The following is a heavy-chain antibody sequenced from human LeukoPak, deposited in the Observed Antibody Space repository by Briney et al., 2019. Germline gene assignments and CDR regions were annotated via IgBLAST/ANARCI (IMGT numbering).Heavy chain of an antibody. CDR1: GGSISSYY. D-gene: IGHD1-26*01. V-gene: IGHV3-15*01. CDR2: IKSKTDGGTT. CDR3: TTSGSYMG. Sequence: ETLSLTCTVSGGSISSYYWSWIRQPPGKGLEWVGRIKSKTDGGTTDYAAPVKGRFTISRDDSKNTLYLQMNSLKTEDTAVYYCTTSGSYMGWGQGTLVTVSS. J-gene: IGHJ4*02.